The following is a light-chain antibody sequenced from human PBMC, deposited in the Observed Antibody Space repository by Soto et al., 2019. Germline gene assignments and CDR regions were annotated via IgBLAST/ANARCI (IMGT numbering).Light chain of an antibody. CDR1: SSNIGAGYG. J-gene: IGLJ1*01. CDR3: QSYDSSLSGSYV. V-gene: IGLV1-40*01. Sequence: QSVLTQPPSVSGAPGQRVTISCTGSSSNIGAGYGVHWYQHLPGTAPKLLIYGNTNRPSGVPDRFSGSNSGTSASLAITGLQAEDEGDYYCQSYDSSLSGSYVFGTGTKVTVL. CDR2: GNT.